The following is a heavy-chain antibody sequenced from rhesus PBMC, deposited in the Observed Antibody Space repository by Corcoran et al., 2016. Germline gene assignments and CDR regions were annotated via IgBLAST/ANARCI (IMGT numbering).Heavy chain of an antibody. V-gene: IGHV4-93*02. CDR3: ARPLAAAIDY. CDR1: GGSISSSNW. Sequence: QVQLQESGPAVVKPSETLSLTCAVSGGSISSSNWLSWIRPSPGKGLKWIGGIYGSGGSTEYNPSIKSRFTMSIDTSKNQFSLKLTSVTAADTAVYYCARPLAAAIDYWGQGVLVTVSS. J-gene: IGHJ4*01. D-gene: IGHD6-25*01. CDR2: IYGSGGST.